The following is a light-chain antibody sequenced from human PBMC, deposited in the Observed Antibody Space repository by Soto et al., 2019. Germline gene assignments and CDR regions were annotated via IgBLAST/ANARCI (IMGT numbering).Light chain of an antibody. CDR2: KAS. CDR1: QSISSW. V-gene: IGKV1-5*03. Sequence: DVQMSQSPATLSSSVGDRVTITCRASQSISSWLAWYQQKPGKAPKLLIYKASSLGSGVPSRFSGSGSGTEFTLTISSLQPDDFATYYCQQYNTYRTFGQGTKVDI. J-gene: IGKJ1*01. CDR3: QQYNTYRT.